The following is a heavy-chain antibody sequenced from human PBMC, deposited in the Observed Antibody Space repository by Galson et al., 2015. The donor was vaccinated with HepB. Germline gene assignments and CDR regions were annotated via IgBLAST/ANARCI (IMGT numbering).Heavy chain of an antibody. CDR1: GFTFSIYA. Sequence: SLRLSCAASGFTFSIYAMSWVRQAPGKGLEWVSAISGSGGSTYYADSVKGRFTISRDNSKNTLYLQMNSLRAEDTAVYYCAKDEDAQEGVAGTGVDAYCCQGTLVTVSS. D-gene: IGHD6-19*01. CDR2: ISGSGGST. CDR3: AKDEDAQEGVAGTGVDAY. V-gene: IGHV3-23*01. J-gene: IGHJ4*02.